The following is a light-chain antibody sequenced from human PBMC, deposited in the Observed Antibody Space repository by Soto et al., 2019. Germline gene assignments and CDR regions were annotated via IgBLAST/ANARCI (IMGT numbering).Light chain of an antibody. CDR2: ETS. Sequence: QSLMTQPPAFSGSPGHSGSISCPRTSTDFVSYNRVSWYEQPPGTAPNLIIYETSNRTSGVPDCFTGSKSATTASPTISGLQAADEADYYCSLYTSENTDVFGTGTTVTVL. J-gene: IGLJ1*01. V-gene: IGLV2-18*01. CDR3: SLYTSENTDV. CDR1: STDFVSYNR.